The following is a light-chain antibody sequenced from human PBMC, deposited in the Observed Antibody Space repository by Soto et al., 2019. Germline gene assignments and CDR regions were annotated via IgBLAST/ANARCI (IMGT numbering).Light chain of an antibody. J-gene: IGKJ5*01. CDR2: DAS. CDR1: QSVSSY. Sequence: EIVLTQSPATLSLSPGERATLSCRASQSVSSYLAWYQQKPGQAPRLLIYDASNRATGIPARFSGSGSGTDFTLTISSLEPEDFAVYYCQQRSIWPPSITFGQGTRLEI. CDR3: QQRSIWPPSIT. V-gene: IGKV3-11*01.